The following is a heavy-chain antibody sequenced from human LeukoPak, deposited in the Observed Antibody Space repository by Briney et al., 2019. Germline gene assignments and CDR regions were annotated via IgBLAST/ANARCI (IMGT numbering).Heavy chain of an antibody. CDR1: GYSFTTYW. Sequence: RGESLKISCQASGYSFTTYWVAWVRQMPGQGLEWMGIIYPGDSDTRYSPSFQGQVTISADKSTNTAYLQWDSLKTSDTAVYYCARHWRASIAVAGTIDYWGQGTQVIVSS. V-gene: IGHV5-51*01. J-gene: IGHJ4*02. D-gene: IGHD6-19*01. CDR2: IYPGDSDT. CDR3: ARHWRASIAVAGTIDY.